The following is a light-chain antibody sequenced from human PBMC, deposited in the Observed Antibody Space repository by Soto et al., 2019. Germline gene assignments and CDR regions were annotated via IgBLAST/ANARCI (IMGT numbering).Light chain of an antibody. V-gene: IGKV1-5*03. CDR3: QHYNSYPYT. CDR2: KAS. J-gene: IGKJ2*01. CDR1: HSISSG. Sequence: DIQMTQSPSPLSASVGDIVTITCRASHSISSGLAWYQQKPGKAPKLLIYKASSLESGVPSRFSGSGSGTEFTLTISSLQPDDFATYYCQHYNSYPYTFGQGTKLEIK.